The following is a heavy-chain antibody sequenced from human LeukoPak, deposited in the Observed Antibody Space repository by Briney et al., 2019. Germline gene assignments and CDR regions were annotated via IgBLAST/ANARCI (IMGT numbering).Heavy chain of an antibody. CDR1: GGSISSGGYY. V-gene: IGHV4-31*03. J-gene: IGHJ3*02. D-gene: IGHD2-2*01. CDR3: ARVCNDAFDI. CDR2: IYYSGST. Sequence: SETLSLTCTVSGGSISSGGYYWSWIRQHPGKGLEWIGYIYYSGSTYYNPSLKSRVTISVDASKNQFSLKLSSVTAADTAVYYCARVCNDAFDIWGQGTMATVSS.